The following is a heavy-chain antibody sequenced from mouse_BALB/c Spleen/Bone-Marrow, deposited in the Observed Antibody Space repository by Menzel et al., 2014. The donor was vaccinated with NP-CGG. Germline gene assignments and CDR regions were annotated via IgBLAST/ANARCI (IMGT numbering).Heavy chain of an antibody. Sequence: EVKLVESGGGLVKPGGSLKLSCAASGFTFSDYYMYWVRQTPEKRLEWVATISDGGSYTYYPDSVKERFTISRDNAKNSLYLQMRSLKTEDTAMYYCARVSYDYFDYWGQGTTLTVSS. CDR1: GFTFSDYY. J-gene: IGHJ2*01. CDR2: ISDGGSYT. D-gene: IGHD2-4*01. CDR3: ARVSYDYFDY. V-gene: IGHV5-4*02.